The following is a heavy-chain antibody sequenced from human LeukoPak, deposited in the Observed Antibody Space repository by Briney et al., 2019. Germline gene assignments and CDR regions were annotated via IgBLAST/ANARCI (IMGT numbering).Heavy chain of an antibody. J-gene: IGHJ5*02. CDR2: IYYSGST. V-gene: IGHV4-39*01. D-gene: IGHD1-26*01. Sequence: SETLSLTCTVSGGSISSNSFYWGWIRQPPGKGLEWIGSIYYSGSTYYNPSLKSRVTISVDTSKNQFSLKLSSVTAADTAVYYCAGLLGGSYLNPIDPWGQGTLVTVSS. CDR3: AGLLGGSYLNPIDP. CDR1: GGSISSNSFY.